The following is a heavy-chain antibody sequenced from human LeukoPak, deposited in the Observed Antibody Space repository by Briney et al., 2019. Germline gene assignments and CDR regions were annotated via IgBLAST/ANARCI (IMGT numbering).Heavy chain of an antibody. CDR2: MNPNSGNT. CDR3: ARGRYYYDSSGYVDWFDP. D-gene: IGHD3-22*01. Sequence: GASVKVSCKASGGTFSSYDINWVRQATGQGLEWMGWMNPNSGNTGYAQKFQGRVTMTRNTSISTAYMELSSLRSEDTAVYYCARGRYYYDSSGYVDWFDPWGQGTLVTVSS. CDR1: GGTFSSYD. J-gene: IGHJ5*02. V-gene: IGHV1-8*02.